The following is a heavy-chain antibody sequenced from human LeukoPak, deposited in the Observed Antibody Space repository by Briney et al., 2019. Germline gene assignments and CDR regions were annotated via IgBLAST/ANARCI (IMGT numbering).Heavy chain of an antibody. D-gene: IGHD4-17*01. CDR3: VGPYGDYLSY. Sequence: PGGSLRLSCAASGFNFSTYGMHWVRQAPGKGLEWVAVIWYDGNNKYYADSVKGRFTISRDNSKNTLYLQMDSLRADDTAVYYCVGPYGDYLSYWGQGPLVTVST. V-gene: IGHV3-33*01. CDR2: IWYDGNNK. CDR1: GFNFSTYG. J-gene: IGHJ4*02.